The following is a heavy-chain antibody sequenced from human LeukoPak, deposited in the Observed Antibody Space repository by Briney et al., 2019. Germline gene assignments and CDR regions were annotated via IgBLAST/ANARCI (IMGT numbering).Heavy chain of an antibody. D-gene: IGHD6-19*01. V-gene: IGHV3-21*01. CDR2: ISSDTSYV. CDR1: GFTFSSYI. J-gene: IGHJ4*02. CDR3: ARDLGSGWPKISFDY. Sequence: GGSLRLSCAVSGFTFSSYIMNWVRQAPGKGLEWVSSISSDTSYVYYADSVKGRFTISRDNAKRSLYLQMNSLRAEDTAVYYCARDLGSGWPKISFDYWGQGTLVTVSS.